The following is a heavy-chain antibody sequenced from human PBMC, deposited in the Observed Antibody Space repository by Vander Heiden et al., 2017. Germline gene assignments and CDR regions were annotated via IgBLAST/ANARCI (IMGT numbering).Heavy chain of an antibody. Sequence: QLQLQESGPGLVKPSETLSLTCTVSGGSISSSSYYWGWIRQPPGKGLEWIGSIYYSGSTYYNPALKSRVTISVDTSKKKCSLKLRSVTAADTAVYYFARRGRGFGWFDPWGQGTMVTVYS. V-gene: IGHV4-39*01. CDR3: ARRGRGFGWFDP. CDR2: IYYSGST. J-gene: IGHJ5*02. CDR1: GGSISSSSYY. D-gene: IGHD3-10*01.